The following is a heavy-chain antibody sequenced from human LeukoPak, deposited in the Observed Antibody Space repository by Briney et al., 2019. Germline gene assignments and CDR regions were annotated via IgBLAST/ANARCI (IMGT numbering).Heavy chain of an antibody. V-gene: IGHV3-23*01. CDR1: GFTFRSYA. J-gene: IGHJ4*02. Sequence: GGSLRLSCAASGFTFRSYAMSWVRQAPGKGVEWVSAICCSRGTTYSVDSLKGRFTISRDNSKNPLYLQMDSLIAEDTAVYYCAKDQADYGDYDYWGQGTLVTVSS. D-gene: IGHD4-17*01. CDR2: ICCSRGTT. CDR3: AKDQADYGDYDY.